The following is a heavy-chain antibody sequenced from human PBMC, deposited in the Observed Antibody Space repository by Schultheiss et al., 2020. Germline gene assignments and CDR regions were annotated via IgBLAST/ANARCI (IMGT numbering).Heavy chain of an antibody. J-gene: IGHJ5*02. CDR3: ARDWYYGSGSFSSWFGP. V-gene: IGHV3-30*03. CDR2: TSYDGTYK. D-gene: IGHD3-10*01. CDR1: GFTLSDYA. Sequence: GESLKISCAASGFTLSDYAMHWVRQAPGKGLEWVAVTSYDGTYKYYSDSVKGRFTISRDNSKNTLYLQMTSLRVEDTAVYYCARDWYYGSGSFSSWFGPWGQGTLVTVSA.